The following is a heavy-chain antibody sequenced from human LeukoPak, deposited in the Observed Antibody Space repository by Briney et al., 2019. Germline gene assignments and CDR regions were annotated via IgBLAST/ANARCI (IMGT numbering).Heavy chain of an antibody. D-gene: IGHD3-10*01. CDR1: GGSVSSGSYY. CDR2: IYYSGST. Sequence: SETLSITCTVSGGSVSSGSYYWSWIRQPPGKGLEWIGYIYYSGSTNYNPSLKSRVTISVDTSKNQFSLKLSSVTAADTAVYYCARGKGRITMVRGVSYGYWFDPWGQGTLVTVSS. V-gene: IGHV4-61*01. J-gene: IGHJ5*02. CDR3: ARGKGRITMVRGVSYGYWFDP.